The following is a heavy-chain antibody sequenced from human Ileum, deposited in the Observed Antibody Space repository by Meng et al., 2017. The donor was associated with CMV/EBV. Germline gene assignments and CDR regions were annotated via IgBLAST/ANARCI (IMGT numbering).Heavy chain of an antibody. D-gene: IGHD3-10*01. J-gene: IGHJ4*02. CDR3: ARNYGSGNWNFFHY. CDR2: IYTSGTT. Sequence: HVQLQESGPGLVKTSETLSLTCYVSSASISNYYWSWIRQPAGKGLEWIAHIYTSGTTNYNPSLKSRVTMSVDTSRNQFSLKLTSVTAADTAVYYCARNYGSGNWNFFHYWGQGTLVTVSS. V-gene: IGHV4-4*07. CDR1: SASISNYY.